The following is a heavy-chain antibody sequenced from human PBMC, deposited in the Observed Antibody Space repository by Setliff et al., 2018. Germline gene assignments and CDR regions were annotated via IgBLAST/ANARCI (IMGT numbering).Heavy chain of an antibody. D-gene: IGHD2-2*01. CDR1: GFSFSTFG. Sequence: ASVKVSCKTSGFSFSTFGFSWVRQAPGQGLEWMGWISPYSGETNYAQKFQDRLSVTADTSSKTTYMELRSLTSDDTAVYYCARGPPDFVVVPAAAKFDYWGQGTPVTVSS. V-gene: IGHV1-18*01. CDR3: ARGPPDFVVVPAAAKFDY. J-gene: IGHJ4*02. CDR2: ISPYSGET.